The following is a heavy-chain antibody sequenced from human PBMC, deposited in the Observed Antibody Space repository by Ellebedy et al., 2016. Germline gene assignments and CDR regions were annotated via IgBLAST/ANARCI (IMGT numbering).Heavy chain of an antibody. D-gene: IGHD3-10*01. CDR2: IYHSGST. V-gene: IGHV4-4*02. CDR1: GGSISSSNW. Sequence: SETLSLACAVSGGSISSSNWWSWVRQPPGKGLEWIGEIYHSGSTNYNPSLKSRVTISVDTSKNQFSLKLSSVTAADTAVYHCARGPTYTYGSGSRYYFDYWGQGTLVTVSS. CDR3: ARGPTYTYGSGSRYYFDY. J-gene: IGHJ4*02.